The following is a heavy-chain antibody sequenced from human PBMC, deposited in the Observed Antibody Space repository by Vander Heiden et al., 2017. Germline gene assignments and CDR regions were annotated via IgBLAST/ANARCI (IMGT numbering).Heavy chain of an antibody. CDR1: GFTFTSYA. D-gene: IGHD3-10*01. J-gene: IGHJ4*02. CDR3: AKISYGSGSYPDY. Sequence: EVQLLESGGGLVQPGGSLRLSCAASGFTFTSYAMNWVRQPLGKGLEWVSGISGSGGRTYDADSVKGRFTLSRDNSKNTLYLQMNSLRAEDSALYYCAKISYGSGSYPDYWGQGVLVTVSS. V-gene: IGHV3-23*01. CDR2: ISGSGGRT.